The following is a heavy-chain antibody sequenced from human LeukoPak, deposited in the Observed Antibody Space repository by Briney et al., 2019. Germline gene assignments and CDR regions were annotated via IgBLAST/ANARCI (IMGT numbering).Heavy chain of an antibody. CDR2: IYHSGST. CDR3: ARGVKLYYYYCMDV. D-gene: IGHD3-10*01. J-gene: IGHJ6*03. CDR1: GYSISSGYY. Sequence: SETLSLTCAVSGYSISSGYYWGWIRQPPGKGLEWIGSIYHSGSTYYNPSLKSRVTISVDTSKNQFSLKLSSVTAADTAVYYCARGVKLYYYYCMDVWGKGTTVTVSS. V-gene: IGHV4-38-2*01.